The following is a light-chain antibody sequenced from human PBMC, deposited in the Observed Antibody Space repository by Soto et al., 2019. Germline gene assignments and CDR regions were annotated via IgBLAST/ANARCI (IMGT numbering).Light chain of an antibody. CDR2: SNS. CDR3: AAWDDSLNGYV. CDR1: SSNIGSYT. J-gene: IGLJ1*01. V-gene: IGLV1-44*01. Sequence: QSVLIQPPSASGTPGQRVTVSCSGGSSNIGSYTVNWYQQLPGAASKLLIYSNSQRPSGVPDRFSASKSGTSASLAISGLQSEDEAEYYCAAWDDSLNGYVFGPGTKLTVL.